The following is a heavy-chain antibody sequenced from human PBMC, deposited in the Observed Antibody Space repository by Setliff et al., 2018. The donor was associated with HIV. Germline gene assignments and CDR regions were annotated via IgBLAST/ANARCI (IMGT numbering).Heavy chain of an antibody. CDR2: INPKTGDT. V-gene: IGHV1-2*06. CDR1: GYTFTGYY. D-gene: IGHD6-13*01. CDR3: ARGRVRAAAVTGLDWFDF. Sequence: ASVKVSCKASGYTFTGYYIHCLRQAPGQGLQWMGRINPKTGDTDYAQNFQGRVTLTTDTSINTSYMELHRLTSDDTAVYFCARGRVRAAAVTGLDWFDFWGQGSLVTVSS. J-gene: IGHJ5*01.